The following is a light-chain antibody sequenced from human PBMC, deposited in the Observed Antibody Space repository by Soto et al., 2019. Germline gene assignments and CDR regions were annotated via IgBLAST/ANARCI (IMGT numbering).Light chain of an antibody. J-gene: IGKJ3*01. V-gene: IGKV1-33*01. CDR2: GAS. CDR3: QYCDYLPL. Sequence: DIQMTQSPSSLSASVGDRVTITCQASHDITNYLNWYQHKPGKAPKLLIYGASNLVTGVPSRFSGSGSGTDFTFTISSLQPEDIATYYCQYCDYLPLFGPGTTVDFK. CDR1: HDITNY.